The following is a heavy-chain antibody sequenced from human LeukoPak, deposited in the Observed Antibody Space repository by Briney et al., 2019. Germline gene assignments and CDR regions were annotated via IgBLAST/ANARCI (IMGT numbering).Heavy chain of an antibody. D-gene: IGHD4-17*01. J-gene: IGHJ3*02. CDR3: ARGTTVTTRGAFDI. CDR2: IYYSGST. Sequence: PSETLSLTCTVSGGSISSYYWSWIRQPPGKGLEWIGYIYYSGSTNYNPSLKSRVTISVDTSKNQFSLKLSSVTAADTAVYYCARGTTVTTRGAFDIWGQGTMVTVSS. V-gene: IGHV4-59*12. CDR1: GGSISSYY.